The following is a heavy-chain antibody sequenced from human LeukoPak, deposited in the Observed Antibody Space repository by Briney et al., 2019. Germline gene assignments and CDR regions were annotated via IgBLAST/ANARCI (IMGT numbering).Heavy chain of an antibody. J-gene: IGHJ3*02. CDR2: IYYSGST. CDR1: GDSISSYY. V-gene: IGHV4-59*01. D-gene: IGHD3-10*01. CDR3: ARVPKGDGAFDM. Sequence: SETLSLTCTVSGDSISSYYWSWIRQPPGKGLEWIGYIYYSGSTNYNPSLKSRVTISIDTSKNQFSLKLTSVTAADTAVYYCARVPKGDGAFDMWGQGTMVTVSS.